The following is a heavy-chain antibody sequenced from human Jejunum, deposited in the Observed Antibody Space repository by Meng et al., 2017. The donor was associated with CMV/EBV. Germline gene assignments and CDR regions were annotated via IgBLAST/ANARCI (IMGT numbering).Heavy chain of an antibody. CDR1: LTFGTYE. J-gene: IGHJ4*02. CDR3: ATQRGVRFSSGQVDS. D-gene: IGHD6-19*01. Sequence: LTFGTYEMDWVRQAPGKELEWLSYITSSGGNIYYADSVKGQFTMSRDNAKNSMYLQMNSLRAEDTAVYYCATQRGVRFSSGQVDSWGQGALVTVSS. CDR2: ITSSGGNI. V-gene: IGHV3-48*03.